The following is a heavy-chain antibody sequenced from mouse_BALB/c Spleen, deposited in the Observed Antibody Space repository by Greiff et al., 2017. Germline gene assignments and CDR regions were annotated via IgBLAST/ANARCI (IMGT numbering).Heavy chain of an antibody. Sequence: VQLHQSGAELAKPGASVKMSCKASGYTFTSYWMHWVKQRPGQGLEWIGYINPSTGYTEYNQKFKDKATLTADKSSSTAYMQLSSLTSEDSAVYYCLYGAWFAYWGQGTLVTVSA. CDR1: GYTFTSYW. CDR3: LYGAWFAY. CDR2: INPSTGYT. D-gene: IGHD1-1*02. V-gene: IGHV1-7*01. J-gene: IGHJ3*01.